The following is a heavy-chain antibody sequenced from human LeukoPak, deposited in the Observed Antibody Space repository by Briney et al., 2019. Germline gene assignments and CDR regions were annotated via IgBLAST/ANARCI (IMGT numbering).Heavy chain of an antibody. CDR1: GFTFSSYS. Sequence: GGSLRLSCAASGFTFSSYSMNWVRQAPGKGLEWVSYISSSSSTIYYADSVKGRFTISRDNAKNSLYLQMNSLRAEDTAVYYCARAGGVGAKYYFDYRGQGTLVTVSS. J-gene: IGHJ4*02. D-gene: IGHD1-26*01. V-gene: IGHV3-48*01. CDR3: ARAGGVGAKYYFDY. CDR2: ISSSSSTI.